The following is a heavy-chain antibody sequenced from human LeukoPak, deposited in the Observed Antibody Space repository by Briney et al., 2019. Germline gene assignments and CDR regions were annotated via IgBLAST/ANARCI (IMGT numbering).Heavy chain of an antibody. J-gene: IGHJ4*02. Sequence: ASVKVSCKASGYTFTSYYMHWVRQAPGKGLEWMGGFDPEDGETIYAQKFQGRVTMTEDTSTDTAYMELSSLRSEDTAVYYCATVKRYYYDSSGYNPFDYWGQGTLVTVSS. CDR3: ATVKRYYYDSSGYNPFDY. V-gene: IGHV1-24*01. CDR2: FDPEDGET. D-gene: IGHD3-22*01. CDR1: GYTFTSYY.